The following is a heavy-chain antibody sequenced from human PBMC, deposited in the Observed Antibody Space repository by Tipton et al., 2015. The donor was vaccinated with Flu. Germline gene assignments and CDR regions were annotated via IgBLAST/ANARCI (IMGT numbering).Heavy chain of an antibody. D-gene: IGHD3-3*01. CDR2: IYTTGST. V-gene: IGHV4-4*07. CDR3: ARDGSGYYTGTPMLNAFDI. CDR1: GGSISSYC. Sequence: TLSLTCTVSGGSISSYCWNWIRQPAGKGLEWIGRIYTTGSTNYNPSLKSRVTMSLDTSKNQFSLKLSSVTAADTAVYYCARDGSGYYTGTPMLNAFDIWGQGTMVTVSS. J-gene: IGHJ3*02.